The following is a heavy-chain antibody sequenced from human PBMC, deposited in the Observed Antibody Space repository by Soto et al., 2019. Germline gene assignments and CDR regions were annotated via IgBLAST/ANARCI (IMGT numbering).Heavy chain of an antibody. V-gene: IGHV3-23*01. CDR2: ITGGVGVT. Sequence: EVQLLESGGGLVQPGGSLRLSCAASGFTFTPYAMTWVRQAPGKGLEWVSVITGGVGVTYYADSVKGRFTISRDNSKDTLYLKMNNRRAEDTAVYYCAKFQGGTFNQGYLNYWGQGTLVTVSS. CDR1: GFTFTPYA. CDR3: AKFQGGTFNQGYLNY. J-gene: IGHJ4*02. D-gene: IGHD3-16*01.